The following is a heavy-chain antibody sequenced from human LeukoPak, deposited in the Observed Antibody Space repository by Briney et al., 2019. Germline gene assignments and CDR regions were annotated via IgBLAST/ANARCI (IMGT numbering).Heavy chain of an antibody. CDR2: IYYSGST. CDR3: ASSDSSGYYYADY. J-gene: IGHJ4*02. CDR1: GGSISSADYY. V-gene: IGHV4-30-4*01. Sequence: SQTLSLTCTVSGGSISSADYYWSWIRQPPGKGLEWIGYIYYSGSTDYNPSLKSRVTISVDTSKNQFSLKLSSVTAADTAVYYCASSDSSGYYYADYWGQGTLVTVSS. D-gene: IGHD3-22*01.